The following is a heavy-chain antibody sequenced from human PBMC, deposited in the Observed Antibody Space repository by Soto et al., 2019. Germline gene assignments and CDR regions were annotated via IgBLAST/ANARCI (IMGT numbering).Heavy chain of an antibody. CDR3: ARTDSGYDFWGNWFDP. CDR2: IYYSGST. J-gene: IGHJ5*02. Sequence: QVQLQESGPGLVKPSDTLSLTCAVSGYSISSSNWWGWIRQPPGKGLEWIGYIYYSGSTYYNPSLKSRVTMSVDTSPNQFSLKLSSVTAVDTAVYYCARTDSGYDFWGNWFDPWGQGTLVTVSS. CDR1: GYSISSSNW. V-gene: IGHV4-28*01. D-gene: IGHD5-12*01.